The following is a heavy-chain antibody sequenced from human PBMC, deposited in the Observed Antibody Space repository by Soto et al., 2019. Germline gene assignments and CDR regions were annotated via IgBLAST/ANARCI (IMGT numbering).Heavy chain of an antibody. CDR2: IIPIFGTA. D-gene: IGHD3-9*01. CDR3: ARDLDTILNYYYGMDV. CDR1: GGTFSSYA. Sequence: SVKVSCKASGGTFSSYAISWVRQAPGQGLEWMGGIIPIFGTANYAQKFQGRVTITADESTSTAYMELSSLRSEDTAVYYCARDLDTILNYYYGMDVWGQGTTVTVSS. J-gene: IGHJ6*02. V-gene: IGHV1-69*13.